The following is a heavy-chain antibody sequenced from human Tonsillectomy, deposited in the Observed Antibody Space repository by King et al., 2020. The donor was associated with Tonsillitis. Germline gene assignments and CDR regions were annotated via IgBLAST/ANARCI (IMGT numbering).Heavy chain of an antibody. D-gene: IGHD1-26*01. V-gene: IGHV1-69*01. J-gene: IGHJ6*02. Sequence: VQLVESGAEVKKPGSSVKVSCKASGDTFSNYPFSWVRQAPGQGLEWMGGIIPLFGTTNYAQRFQGRVTITADGSTSTAYMEVSSLGHEDTAVYYCGGPYSGSFEEANYYGMDVWGQGTTVTVSS. CDR3: GGPYSGSFEEANYYGMDV. CDR2: IIPLFGTT. CDR1: GDTFSNYP.